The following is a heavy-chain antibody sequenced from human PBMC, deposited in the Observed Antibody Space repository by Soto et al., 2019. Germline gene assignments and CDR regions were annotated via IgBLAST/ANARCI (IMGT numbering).Heavy chain of an antibody. Sequence: SETLSLTCTVSGGSISSSSYYWGWIRQPPGKGLEWIGSIYYSGSTYYNPSLKSRVTISVDTSKNQFSLKLSSVTAADTAVYYCARGEXSNYVWFDPWGQGTLVTVSS. D-gene: IGHD4-4*01. J-gene: IGHJ5*02. CDR2: IYYSGST. CDR1: GGSISSSSYY. V-gene: IGHV4-39*01. CDR3: ARGEXSNYVWFDP.